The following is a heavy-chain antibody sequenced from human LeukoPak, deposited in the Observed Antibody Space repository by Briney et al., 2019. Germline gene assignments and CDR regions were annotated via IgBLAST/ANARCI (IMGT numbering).Heavy chain of an antibody. CDR1: GYTFTSYG. Sequence: GASVKVSCKXSGYTFTSYGISWVRQAPGQGLEWMGWISAYNGNTNYAQKLQGRVTMTTDTSTSTAYMELRSLRSDDTAVYCCARDPRNYYDSSGYYLFDYWGQGTLVTVSS. D-gene: IGHD3-22*01. V-gene: IGHV1-18*01. CDR2: ISAYNGNT. J-gene: IGHJ4*02. CDR3: ARDPRNYYDSSGYYLFDY.